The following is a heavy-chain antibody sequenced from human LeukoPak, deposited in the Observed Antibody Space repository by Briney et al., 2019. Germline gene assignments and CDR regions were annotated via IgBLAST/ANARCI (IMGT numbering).Heavy chain of an antibody. CDR1: GFTFSSYS. CDR2: ISSSSSYI. J-gene: IGHJ3*02. Sequence: GGSLRLSCAASGFTFSSYSMNWVRQAPGKGLEWASSISSSSSYIYYADSVKGRFTISRDNAKNSLYLQMNSLRAEDTAVYYCARELPYGADAFDIWGQGTMVTVSS. V-gene: IGHV3-21*01. D-gene: IGHD4-17*01. CDR3: ARELPYGADAFDI.